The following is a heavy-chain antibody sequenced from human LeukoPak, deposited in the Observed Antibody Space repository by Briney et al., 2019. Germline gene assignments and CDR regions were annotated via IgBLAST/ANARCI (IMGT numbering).Heavy chain of an antibody. CDR1: GYRFTNYW. V-gene: IGHV5-51*01. D-gene: IGHD2/OR15-2a*01. CDR3: ARQRNRYDAFDI. CDR2: IYPGDSDS. J-gene: IGHJ3*02. Sequence: GESLQISFKGSGYRFTNYWIGWVRQMPGKGLEWMGIIYPGDSDSRYSPSFQGQVTISADKSISTAFLQWSSLKASDTAMYYCARQRNRYDAFDIWGQGTMVTVSS.